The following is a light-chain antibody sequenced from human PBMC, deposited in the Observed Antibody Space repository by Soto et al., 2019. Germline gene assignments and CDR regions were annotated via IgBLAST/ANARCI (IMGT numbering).Light chain of an antibody. J-gene: IGLJ2*01. CDR1: TSNIASNS. Sequence: QSVLTQPPSVSAAPGQKGTISCSGSTSNIASNSVSWYQQLPGTAPKLLIYDNNKRPSGIPDRFSGSKSGTSATLGITGLQTGDEADYYCGTWDGSLSAVVFGGGTKVTVL. V-gene: IGLV1-51*01. CDR3: GTWDGSLSAVV. CDR2: DNN.